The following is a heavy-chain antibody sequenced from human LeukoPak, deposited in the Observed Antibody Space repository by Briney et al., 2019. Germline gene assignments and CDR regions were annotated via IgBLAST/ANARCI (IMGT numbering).Heavy chain of an antibody. D-gene: IGHD1-1*01. Sequence: KPSETLSLTCTVSGGSISSSSYYWGWIRQPPGKGLEWIGSIYYSGSTYYNPSLKSRVTISVDTSRNQFSLKLTSVTAADTAVYYCMRSGLTGAYFDSWGQGTLVIVSS. V-gene: IGHV4-39*01. CDR1: GGSISSSSYY. CDR2: IYYSGST. J-gene: IGHJ4*02. CDR3: MRSGLTGAYFDS.